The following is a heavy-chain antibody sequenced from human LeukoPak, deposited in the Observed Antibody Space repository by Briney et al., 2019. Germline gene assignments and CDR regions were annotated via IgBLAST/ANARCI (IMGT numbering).Heavy chain of an antibody. CDR1: GFTFSGSA. CDR2: IRSRTNTYAT. J-gene: IGHJ6*02. CDR3: TRGSQSDYYYGMDV. V-gene: IGHV3-73*01. Sequence: GGSLRLSCAASGFTFSGSAMHWVRQASGKGLEWVGRIRSRTNTYATAYAASVKGRLTISRDDSKNTAYLQMNSLKTEDTAVYYCTRGSQSDYYYGMDVWGQGTTVTVSS.